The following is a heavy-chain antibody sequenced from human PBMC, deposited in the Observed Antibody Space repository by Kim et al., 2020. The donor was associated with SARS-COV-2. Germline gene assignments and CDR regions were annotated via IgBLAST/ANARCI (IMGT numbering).Heavy chain of an antibody. V-gene: IGHV4-59*13. CDR2: IYYSGST. CDR3: AGGWSDDDAFDI. J-gene: IGHJ3*02. Sequence: SETLSLTCTVSGGSISSYYWSWIRQPPGKGLEWIGYIYYSGSTNYNPSLKSRVTISVDTSKNQFSLKLSSVTAADTAVYYCAGGWSDDDAFDIWGQGTMVTVSS. D-gene: IGHD6-19*01. CDR1: GGSISSYY.